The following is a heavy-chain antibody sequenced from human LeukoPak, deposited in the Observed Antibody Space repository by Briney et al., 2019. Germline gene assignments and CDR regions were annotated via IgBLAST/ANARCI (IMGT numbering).Heavy chain of an antibody. V-gene: IGHV4-34*01. CDR1: GGSFSGYY. Sequence: PSETLSLTCAVYGGSFSGYYWSWIRQPPGKGLEWIGEINHSGSTNYNPSLKSRVTISVDTSKNQFSLKLSSVTAADTAVYYRASEGGSGSYYNSDYWGQGTLVTVSS. J-gene: IGHJ4*02. CDR3: ASEGGSGSYYNSDY. CDR2: INHSGST. D-gene: IGHD3-10*01.